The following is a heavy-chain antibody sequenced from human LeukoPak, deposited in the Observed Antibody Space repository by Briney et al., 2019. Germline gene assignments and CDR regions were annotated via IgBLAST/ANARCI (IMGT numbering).Heavy chain of an antibody. J-gene: IGHJ6*03. D-gene: IGHD2-2*02. CDR2: ISWDGGST. V-gene: IGHV3-43*01. Sequence: PGGSLRLSCAASGFTFDDYTMHWVRQAPGKGLEWVSLISWDGGSTYYADSVKGRFTISRDNSKNSLYLQMNSLRTEDTALHYCAKGGFCSSTSCYTAIPDYYYYMDVWGKGTTVTVSS. CDR1: GFTFDDYT. CDR3: AKGGFCSSTSCYTAIPDYYYYMDV.